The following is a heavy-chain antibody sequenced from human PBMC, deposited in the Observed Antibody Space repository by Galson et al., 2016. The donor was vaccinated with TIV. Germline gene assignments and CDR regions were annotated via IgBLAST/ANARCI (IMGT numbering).Heavy chain of an antibody. J-gene: IGHJ6*02. CDR2: ISDGGNT. Sequence: SLRLPCAASGLSVSINYMTWVRQAPGTGLQWVSLISDGGNTYYADSVKGRFTISRDNSKNILYLQMNSLRVEDTAVYYCARDRIVDATYYYYYFGMDVWGQGTAVTVSS. D-gene: IGHD1-26*01. V-gene: IGHV3-66*02. CDR3: ARDRIVDATYYYYYFGMDV. CDR1: GLSVSINY.